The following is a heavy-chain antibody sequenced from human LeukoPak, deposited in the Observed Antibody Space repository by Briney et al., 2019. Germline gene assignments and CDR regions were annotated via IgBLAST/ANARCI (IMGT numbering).Heavy chain of an antibody. CDR1: GFTFSSYW. CDR2: IKSDGSVT. CDR3: ARDHDAVGTTIDH. Sequence: LTGGSLRLSCAASGFTFSSYWMHWVRQAPGEGLVWVSRIKSDGSVTWYADSVKGRFTISRDNAKNMLYLQMNSLRDGDTAVYFCARDHDAVGTTIDHWGQGTLVTVSS. V-gene: IGHV3-74*01. D-gene: IGHD1-14*01. J-gene: IGHJ4*02.